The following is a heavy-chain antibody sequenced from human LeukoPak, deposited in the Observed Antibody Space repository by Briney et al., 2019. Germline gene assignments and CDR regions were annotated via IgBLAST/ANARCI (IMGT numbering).Heavy chain of an antibody. CDR3: ARAFWSGGWFDP. V-gene: IGHV4-61*02. D-gene: IGHD3-3*01. J-gene: IGHJ5*02. CDR2: IYTSGST. CDR1: GGSISSGSYY. Sequence: SETLSLTCTVSGGSISSGSYYWSWIRQPAGKGLEWIGRIYTSGSTNYNPSLKSRVIISVDTSKNQFSLKLSSVTAADTAVYYCARAFWSGGWFDPWGQGALVTVSS.